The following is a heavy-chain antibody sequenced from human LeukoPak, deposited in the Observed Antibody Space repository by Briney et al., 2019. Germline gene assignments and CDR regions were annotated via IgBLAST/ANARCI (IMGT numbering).Heavy chain of an antibody. J-gene: IGHJ6*03. CDR3: ARVLRYCSGGNCYSGGLGYMDV. Sequence: GGSLRLSCAASGFTFSSYAIHWVRQAPGKGLEWVAVISYDGSNKYYADSVKGRFTISRDNSKNTLYLQMNSLRAEETAVYYCARVLRYCSGGNCYSGGLGYMDVWGKGTTVTISS. V-gene: IGHV3-30*04. CDR1: GFTFSSYA. D-gene: IGHD2-15*01. CDR2: ISYDGSNK.